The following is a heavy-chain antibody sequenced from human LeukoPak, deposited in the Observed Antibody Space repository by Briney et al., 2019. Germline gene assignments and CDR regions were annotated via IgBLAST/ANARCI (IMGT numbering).Heavy chain of an antibody. CDR3: ASAVGTTRYYYGMDV. CDR1: GFTFSDYY. J-gene: IGHJ6*02. Sequence: KPGGSLRLSCAASGFTFSDYYMSWIRPAPGQGLEWVSYISSSGSTIYYADSVKGRFTISRDNAKNSLYLQMNSLRAEDTAVYYCASAVGTTRYYYGMDVWGQGTTVTVSS. V-gene: IGHV3-11*01. D-gene: IGHD1-26*01. CDR2: ISSSGSTI.